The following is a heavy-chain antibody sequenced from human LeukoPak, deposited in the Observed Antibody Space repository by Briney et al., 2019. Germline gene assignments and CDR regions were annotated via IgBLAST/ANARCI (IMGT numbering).Heavy chain of an antibody. CDR2: ISWNSGSI. CDR1: GFTFDDYA. J-gene: IGHJ4*02. CDR3: ATLDSSGYYCVV. V-gene: IGHV3-9*01. Sequence: GGSLRLSCAASGFTFDDYAMHWVRQAPGKGLEWVSGISWNSGSIGYADSVKGRFTISRDNAKNSLYLQMNSLRAEDTAVYYRATLDSSGYYCVVWGQGTLVTVSS. D-gene: IGHD3-22*01.